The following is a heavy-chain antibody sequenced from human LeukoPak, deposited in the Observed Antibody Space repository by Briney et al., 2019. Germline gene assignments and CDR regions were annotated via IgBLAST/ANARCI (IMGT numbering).Heavy chain of an antibody. CDR3: ARTLLEVVPAAIPDYYYYMDV. D-gene: IGHD2-2*02. Sequence: TTSETLSLTCAVSGGSISTYYWSWIRQPPGKGLEWIGYIYYSGSTDYNPSLKSRVTISVDTSKNQFSLKLSSVTAADTAVYYCARTLLEVVPAAIPDYYYYMDVWGKGTTVTISS. V-gene: IGHV4-59*12. CDR1: GGSISTYY. CDR2: IYYSGST. J-gene: IGHJ6*03.